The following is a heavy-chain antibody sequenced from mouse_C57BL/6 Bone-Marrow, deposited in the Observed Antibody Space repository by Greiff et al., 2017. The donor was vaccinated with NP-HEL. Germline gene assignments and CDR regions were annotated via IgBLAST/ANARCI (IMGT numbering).Heavy chain of an antibody. J-gene: IGHJ2*01. CDR3: ARGYGNFDY. CDR1: GYTFTSYW. D-gene: IGHD2-10*02. V-gene: IGHV1-69*01. Sequence: QVQLQQPGAELVMPGASVKLSCKASGYTFTSYWMHWVKQRPGQGLEWIGEIDPSDSYTNYNQKFKGKSTLTVDKSSSTAYMQLRSLTSEDSAVYYCARGYGNFDYWGQGTTLTVSS. CDR2: IDPSDSYT.